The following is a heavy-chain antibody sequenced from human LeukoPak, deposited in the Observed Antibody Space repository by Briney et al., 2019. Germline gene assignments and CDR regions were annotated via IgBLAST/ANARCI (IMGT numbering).Heavy chain of an antibody. V-gene: IGHV1-69*04. J-gene: IGHJ3*02. D-gene: IGHD1-7*01. CDR3: ARDPERVLTETTSHAFDI. Sequence: GASVKVSCKASGGTFSSYAISWVRQAPGQGLEWMGRIIPILGIANYAQKFQGRVTITADKSTSTAYMELSSLRSEDTAVYYCARDPERVLTETTSHAFDIWGQGTMVTVSS. CDR1: GGTFSSYA. CDR2: IIPILGIA.